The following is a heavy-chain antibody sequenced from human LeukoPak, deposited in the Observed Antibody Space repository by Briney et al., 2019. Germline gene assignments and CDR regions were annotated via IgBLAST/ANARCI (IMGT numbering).Heavy chain of an antibody. CDR2: INHSGST. CDR1: GGSFSGYY. CDR3: ARAAMVRVKRYFDL. J-gene: IGHJ2*01. V-gene: IGHV4-34*01. D-gene: IGHD3-10*01. Sequence: SETLSLTCAVYGGSFSGYYWSWIRQPPGKGLEWIGEINHSGSTNYNPSLKSRVTISVDTSKNQFSLKLSSVTAADTAVYYCARAAMVRVKRYFDLWGRGTLVTVSS.